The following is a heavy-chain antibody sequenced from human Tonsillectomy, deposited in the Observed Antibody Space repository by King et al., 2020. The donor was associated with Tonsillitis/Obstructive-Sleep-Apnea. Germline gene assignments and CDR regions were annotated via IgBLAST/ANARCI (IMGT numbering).Heavy chain of an antibody. CDR3: ARSYGSTSCYRP. CDR2: IYYSGST. V-gene: IGHV4-59*08. Sequence: QLQESGPGLVKPSETLSLTCTVSGGSISSYYWSWIRQPPGKGLEWIGYIYYSGSTNYNPSLKSRVTISVDTSKNQFSLKLSSVTAADTAVYYCARSYGSTSCYRPWGQGTLVTVSS. CDR1: GGSISSYY. D-gene: IGHD2-2*01. J-gene: IGHJ5*02.